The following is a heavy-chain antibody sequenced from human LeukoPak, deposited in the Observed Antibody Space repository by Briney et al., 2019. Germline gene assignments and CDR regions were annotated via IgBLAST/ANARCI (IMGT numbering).Heavy chain of an antibody. CDR1: GFTFSSYA. CDR2: ISGSGGST. V-gene: IGHV3-23*01. Sequence: GGSLRLSCAASGFTFSSYAMSWVRQAPGKGLEWVSAISGSGGSTYYANSVKGRFTISRDNSKNTLYLQMNSLRAEDTAVYYCAKGPGYSSGWSSAEYFQHWGQGTLVTVSS. CDR3: AKGPGYSSGWSSAEYFQH. J-gene: IGHJ1*01. D-gene: IGHD6-19*01.